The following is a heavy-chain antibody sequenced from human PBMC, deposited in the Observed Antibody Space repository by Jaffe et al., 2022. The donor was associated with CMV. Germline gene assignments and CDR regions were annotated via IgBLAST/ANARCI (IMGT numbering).Heavy chain of an antibody. CDR3: TTEDDFWSGYSPIIWFDP. J-gene: IGHJ5*02. D-gene: IGHD3-3*01. Sequence: EVQLVESGGGLVKPGGSLRLSCAASGFTFSNAWMSWVRQAPGKGLEWVGRIKSKTDGGTTDYAAPVKGRFTISRDDSKNTLYLQMNSLKTEDTAVYYCTTEDDFWSGYSPIIWFDPWGQGTLVTVSS. V-gene: IGHV3-15*01. CDR2: IKSKTDGGTT. CDR1: GFTFSNAW.